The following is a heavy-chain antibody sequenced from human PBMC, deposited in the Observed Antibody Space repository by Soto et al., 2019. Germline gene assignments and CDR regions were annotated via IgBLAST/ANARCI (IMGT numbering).Heavy chain of an antibody. V-gene: IGHV3-23*01. CDR2: LSSGGKSP. J-gene: IGHJ6*02. CDR3: AKGHVQMDV. Sequence: RGSLTLSCTASGLTFRSYPMTWVRQTRGKGMEWVAALSSGGKSPYHAASVKRRFTISRDNSKNTLYVQMNSLSVEETEVYDCAKGHVQMDVWGQGTTVTVS. CDR1: GLTFRSYP.